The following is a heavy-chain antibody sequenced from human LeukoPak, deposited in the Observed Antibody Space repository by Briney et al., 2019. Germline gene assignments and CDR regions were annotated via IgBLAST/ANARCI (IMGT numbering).Heavy chain of an antibody. Sequence: GASVKVSCKASGDTFTGYYMHWVRQAPGQGLEWMGWINPNSGGTNYAQKFQGWVTMTRDTSISTAYMELSRLRSDDTAVYYCARGTPQWFGEKKDWFDPWGQGTLVTVSS. CDR1: GDTFTGYY. CDR2: INPNSGGT. J-gene: IGHJ5*02. V-gene: IGHV1-2*04. D-gene: IGHD3-10*01. CDR3: ARGTPQWFGEKKDWFDP.